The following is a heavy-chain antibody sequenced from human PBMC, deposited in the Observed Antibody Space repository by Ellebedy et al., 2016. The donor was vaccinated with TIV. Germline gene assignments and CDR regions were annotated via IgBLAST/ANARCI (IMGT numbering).Heavy chain of an antibody. V-gene: IGHV3-15*01. J-gene: IGHJ4*02. D-gene: IGHD2-15*01. CDR3: TTGGGTFDY. CDR1: GFTFSNAR. CDR2: NKSKTDGGTT. Sequence: GGSLRLSXEVFGFTFSNARMSWVRQAPGKGLEWVGHNKSKTDGGTTDYAAPVKGRFTISRDDSKKTLYLQMNSLKTEDTAVYYCTTGGGTFDYWGQGTLVTVSS.